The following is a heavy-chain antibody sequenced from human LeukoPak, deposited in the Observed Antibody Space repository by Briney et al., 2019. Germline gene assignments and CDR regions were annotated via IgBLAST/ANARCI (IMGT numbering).Heavy chain of an antibody. Sequence: SETLSLTCTVSGGSISSYYWSWIRQPAGKGLEWIGRIYTSGSTSYNPSLKSRVTMSVDTSKNQFSLKLSSVTAADTAVYYCAKDGDYGTNDAFDIWGQGTMVTVSS. V-gene: IGHV4-4*07. J-gene: IGHJ3*02. CDR1: GGSISSYY. CDR3: AKDGDYGTNDAFDI. CDR2: IYTSGST. D-gene: IGHD4-17*01.